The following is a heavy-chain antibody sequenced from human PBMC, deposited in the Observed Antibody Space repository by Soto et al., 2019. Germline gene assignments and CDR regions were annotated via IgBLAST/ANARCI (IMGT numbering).Heavy chain of an antibody. CDR1: GYTFTGYY. Sequence: ASVKVSCKASGYTFTGYYMHWVRQAPGQGLEWMGWINPNSGGTNYAQKFQGWVTMTRDTSISTAYMELSRLRSDDTAVYYCARDLYDFWSGYYTRGGFDYWGQGTLVTVSS. V-gene: IGHV1-2*04. D-gene: IGHD3-3*01. J-gene: IGHJ4*02. CDR2: INPNSGGT. CDR3: ARDLYDFWSGYYTRGGFDY.